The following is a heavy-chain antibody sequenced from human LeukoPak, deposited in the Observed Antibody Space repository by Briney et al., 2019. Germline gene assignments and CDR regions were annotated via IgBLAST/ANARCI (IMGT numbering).Heavy chain of an antibody. Sequence: SGGSLRLSCAASGFSFRDYWMSWVRQAPGKGLEWVADIEPDGSGKTYVDSVKGRFTISRDNAQQSLYLQMDTLTAEDTAVYYCAKTYDSSGYCVDYWGQGTLVTVSS. CDR3: AKTYDSSGYCVDY. D-gene: IGHD3-22*01. J-gene: IGHJ4*02. V-gene: IGHV3-7*01. CDR2: IEPDGSGK. CDR1: GFSFRDYW.